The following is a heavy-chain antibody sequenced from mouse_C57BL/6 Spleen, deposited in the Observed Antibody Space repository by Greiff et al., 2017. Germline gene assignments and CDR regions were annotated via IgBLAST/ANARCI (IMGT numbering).Heavy chain of an antibody. D-gene: IGHD1-1*01. CDR2: INPNNGGT. V-gene: IGHV1-18*01. Sequence: EVKLMESGPELVKPGASVKIPCKASGYTFTDYNMDWVKQSHGKSLEWIGDINPNNGGTIYNQKFKGKATLTVDKSSSTAYMELRSLTSEDTAVYDCARRPLVATRAMDYWGQGTSVTVSS. CDR1: GYTFTDYN. CDR3: ARRPLVATRAMDY. J-gene: IGHJ4*01.